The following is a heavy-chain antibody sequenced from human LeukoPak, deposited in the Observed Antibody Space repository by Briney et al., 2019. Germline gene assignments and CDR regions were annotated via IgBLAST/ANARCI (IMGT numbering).Heavy chain of an antibody. D-gene: IGHD5-24*01. J-gene: IGHJ4*02. CDR3: ARGDGYNFGDY. CDR1: GFTSSSYA. V-gene: IGHV3-30-3*01. Sequence: PGGSLRLSCAASGFTSSSYAMHWVRQAPGKGLEWVAVISYDGSNKYYADSVKGRFTISRDNSKNTLYLQMNSLRAEDTAVYYCARGDGYNFGDYWGQGTLVTVSS. CDR2: ISYDGSNK.